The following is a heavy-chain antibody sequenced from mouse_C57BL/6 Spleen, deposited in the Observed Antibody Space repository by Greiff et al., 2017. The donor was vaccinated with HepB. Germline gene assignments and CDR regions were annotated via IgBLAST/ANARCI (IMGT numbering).Heavy chain of an antibody. J-gene: IGHJ2*01. D-gene: IGHD1-1*01. CDR2: IDPSDSYT. CDR3: ARNYGSRTFDY. Sequence: QVQLQQSGAELVMPGASVKLSCKASGYTFTSYWMHWVKQRPGQGLEWIGEIDPSDSYTNYNQKFKGKSTLTVDKSSSTAYMQLSSLTSEDSAVYYCARNYGSRTFDYWGQGTTLTVSS. V-gene: IGHV1-69*01. CDR1: GYTFTSYW.